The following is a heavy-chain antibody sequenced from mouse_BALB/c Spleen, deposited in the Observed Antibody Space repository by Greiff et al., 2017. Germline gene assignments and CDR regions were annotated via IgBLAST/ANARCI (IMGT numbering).Heavy chain of an antibody. V-gene: IGHV1S135*01. J-gene: IGHJ4*01. CDR2: IDPYNGGT. D-gene: IGHD2-3*01. Sequence: VQLQQSGPELVKPGASVKVSCKASGYAFTSYNMYWVKQSHGKSLEWIGYIDPYNGGTSYNQKFKGKATLTVDKSSSTAYMHLNSLTSEDSAVYYCARFYDGYFTYLDYWGQGTSVTVSS. CDR3: ARFYDGYFTYLDY. CDR1: GYAFTSYN.